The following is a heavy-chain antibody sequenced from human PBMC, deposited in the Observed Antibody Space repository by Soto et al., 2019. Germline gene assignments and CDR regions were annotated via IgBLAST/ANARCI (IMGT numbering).Heavy chain of an antibody. V-gene: IGHV3-7*01. CDR2: IKKDGSGN. CDR3: AGGGAVAGVYYYYYGMGV. J-gene: IGHJ6*02. CDR1: GFTFSSYS. Sequence: GASLRLSCAASGFTFSSYSMSCVSQAPGKGLEWVANIKKDGSGNYYVDSVKGRFTISRQHGNNRLYVQMNSMRAEDTAVYCCAGGGAVAGVYYYYYGMGVFVQGATVTFSS. D-gene: IGHD6-19*01.